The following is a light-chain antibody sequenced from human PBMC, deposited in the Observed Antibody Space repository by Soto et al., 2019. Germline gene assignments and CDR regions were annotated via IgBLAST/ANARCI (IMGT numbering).Light chain of an antibody. CDR1: QYIGVY. J-gene: IGKJ1*01. CDR3: HQTASNPWT. Sequence: DIQMTQSPSSLSASVGDRVTITCRASQYIGVYLNWYQKKPGKAPKLLIHAASTLHSGVPPTFSGSGSGTDFTLTISSLQPEDFATYYCHQTASNPWTFGQATKVDIK. CDR2: AAS. V-gene: IGKV1-39*01.